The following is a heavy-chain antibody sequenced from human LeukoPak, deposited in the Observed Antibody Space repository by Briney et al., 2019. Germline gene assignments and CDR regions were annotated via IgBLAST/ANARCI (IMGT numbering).Heavy chain of an antibody. CDR2: IFYSGST. J-gene: IGHJ4*02. V-gene: IGHV4-31*03. Sequence: PSETLSLTCTVSGGSISSGGYYWSWIRQHPGKGLEWIGYIFYSGSTYYNPSLKSRVTISVDTSKNQFSLKLSSVTAADTAVYYCVREPYCSGGSCYPFDYWGQGTLVTVSS. CDR3: VREPYCSGGSCYPFDY. CDR1: GGSISSGGYY. D-gene: IGHD2-15*01.